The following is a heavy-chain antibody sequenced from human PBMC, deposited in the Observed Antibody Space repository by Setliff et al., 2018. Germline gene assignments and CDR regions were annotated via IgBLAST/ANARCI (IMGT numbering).Heavy chain of an antibody. CDR3: ARAPDSYYYYYMDV. J-gene: IGHJ6*03. CDR2: IWYDGSNK. V-gene: IGHV3-33*01. CDR1: GFTFSSYG. Sequence: GGSLRLSCAASGFTFSSYGMHWVRQAPGKGLEWVVVIWYDGSNKYYADSVKGRFTISRDNSKNTLYLQMNSLRAEDTAVYYCARAPDSYYYYYMDVWGKGTTVTAP.